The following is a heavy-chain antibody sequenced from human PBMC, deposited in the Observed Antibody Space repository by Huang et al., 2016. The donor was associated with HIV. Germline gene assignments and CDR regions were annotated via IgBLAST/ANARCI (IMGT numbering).Heavy chain of an antibody. D-gene: IGHD1-26*01. J-gene: IGHJ5*02. CDR1: GFTFSEAG. Sequence: EVQLVESGGGLVKPGGSLRLSCAASGFTFSEAGRGWVRQARGKGREWVGRIKSKTDGGTADYTAPVRGRFTISRDDSKNTQFLQMNSLKTEDTAVYYCATSYGGSYHLWGQGTLVTVSS. CDR3: ATSYGGSYHL. V-gene: IGHV3-15*01. CDR2: IKSKTDGGTA.